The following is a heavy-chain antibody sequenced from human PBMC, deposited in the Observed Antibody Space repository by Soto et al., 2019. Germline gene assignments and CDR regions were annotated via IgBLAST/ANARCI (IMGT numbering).Heavy chain of an antibody. V-gene: IGHV3-30*18. J-gene: IGHJ6*02. CDR2: ISYDGSIK. CDR3: ANSEYSRYKNIDV. CDR1: GFTFRGYG. Sequence: LRRSCAASGFTFRGYGMHWVRQAPGRGLEWVALISYDGSIKYYADSVRGRFTISRDNSKNTLYLQMNSLRAEDTAVYYCANSEYSRYKNIDVWGQGTTVTVSS. D-gene: IGHD5-18*01.